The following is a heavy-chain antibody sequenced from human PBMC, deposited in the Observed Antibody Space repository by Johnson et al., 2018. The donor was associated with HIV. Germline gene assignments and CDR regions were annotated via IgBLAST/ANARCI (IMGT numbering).Heavy chain of an antibody. CDR2: IKQDGSEK. V-gene: IGHV3-7*01. CDR3: ARDRGLRYFDWLSDHDAFDI. D-gene: IGHD3-9*01. CDR1: GFTFSSYW. Sequence: VQLVESGGGLVQPGGSLRVSCAASGFTFSSYWMSWVRQAPGKGLEWVANIKQDGSEKYYVDSVKGRFTISRDNAKNSLFLHMNSLRAEDTAVYYCARDRGLRYFDWLSDHDAFDIWGQGTMVTVSS. J-gene: IGHJ3*02.